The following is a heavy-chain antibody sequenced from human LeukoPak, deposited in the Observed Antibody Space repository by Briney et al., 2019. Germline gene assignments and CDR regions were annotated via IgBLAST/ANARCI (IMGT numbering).Heavy chain of an antibody. D-gene: IGHD3-16*01. CDR2: INPRDGSA. CDR3: ARSALLGY. J-gene: IGHJ4*02. V-gene: IGHV1-46*01. CDR1: GYTFTSNY. Sequence: ASVKVSCKASGYTFTSNYLHWVRQAPGQGLEWMGIINPRDGSANSAQKFQGRVTFTRDTSISTAYMELSGLTSEDTAVYYCARSALLGYWGQGTLVTVSS.